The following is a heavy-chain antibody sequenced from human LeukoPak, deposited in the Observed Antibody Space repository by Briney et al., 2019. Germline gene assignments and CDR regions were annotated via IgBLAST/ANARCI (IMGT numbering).Heavy chain of an antibody. V-gene: IGHV4-39*01. J-gene: IGHJ4*02. CDR3: RGYCGDISCYRPPAFDY. CDR1: DGSISSSNYY. D-gene: IGHD2-2*01. Sequence: PSETLSLTCTVSDGSISSSNYYWDWIRQAPGKGLEWIANIHYGGSTAYKPSLKSRVTISVDKSKRQISLKLRSVTAADTAVYARRGYCGDISCYRPPAFDYWGQGILVTVSS. CDR2: IHYGGST.